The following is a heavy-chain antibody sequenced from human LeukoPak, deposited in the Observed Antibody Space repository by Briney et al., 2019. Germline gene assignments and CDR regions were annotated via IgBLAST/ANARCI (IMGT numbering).Heavy chain of an antibody. CDR2: INPNSGGT. J-gene: IGHJ5*02. CDR3: ARDNCSGGSCDWFDP. D-gene: IGHD2-15*01. CDR1: GYTFTGCY. Sequence: ASVKVSCKASGYTFTGCYMHWVRQAPGQGLEWMGRINPNSGGTSYAQKFQGRVTMTRDTSISTAYMELSRLRSDDTAVYYCARDNCSGGSCDWFDPWGQGTLVTVSS. V-gene: IGHV1-2*06.